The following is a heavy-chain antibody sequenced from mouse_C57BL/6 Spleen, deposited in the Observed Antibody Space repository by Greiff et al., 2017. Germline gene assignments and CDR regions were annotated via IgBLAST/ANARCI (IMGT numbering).Heavy chain of an antibody. J-gene: IGHJ3*01. D-gene: IGHD2-4*01. CDR3: TPYDCLRSWFAY. Sequence: EVQLQQSGAELVRPGASVKLSCTASGFNIKDYYMHWVKPRPEQGLEWIGRIDPEDGDTEYAPKFQGKATMTADTSSTTAYLPLSSLTSEDTAVYYCTPYDCLRSWFAYWGQGTLVTVSA. CDR2: IDPEDGDT. V-gene: IGHV14-1*01. CDR1: GFNIKDYY.